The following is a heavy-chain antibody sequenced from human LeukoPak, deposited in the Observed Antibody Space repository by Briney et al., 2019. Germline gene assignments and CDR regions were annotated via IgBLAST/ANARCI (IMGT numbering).Heavy chain of an antibody. CDR1: GGTFSSYA. V-gene: IGHV1-69*04. CDR3: ARVVPTHPGYCSGGSCFSDY. J-gene: IGHJ4*02. D-gene: IGHD2-15*01. Sequence: ASVKVSCKASGGTFSSYAISWVRQAPGQGLEWMGRIIPILGIANYAQKFQGRVTITADKSTSTAYMELSSLRSEDTAVCYCARVVPTHPGYCSGGSCFSDYWGQGTLVTVSS. CDR2: IIPILGIA.